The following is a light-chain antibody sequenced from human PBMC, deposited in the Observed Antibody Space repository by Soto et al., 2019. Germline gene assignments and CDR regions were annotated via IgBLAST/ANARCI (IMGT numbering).Light chain of an antibody. CDR1: QSVSSD. CDR3: QQYNNWPPMA. CDR2: GAS. V-gene: IGKV3-15*01. Sequence: EIVMTQSPATLSVSPGERATFSCRASQSVSSDLAWYQHKPGQSPRLLISGASTRATAIPARFSGSGSGTEFTLTISSLQSEDFAVYYCQQYNNWPPMAFGQGTKVEIK. J-gene: IGKJ1*01.